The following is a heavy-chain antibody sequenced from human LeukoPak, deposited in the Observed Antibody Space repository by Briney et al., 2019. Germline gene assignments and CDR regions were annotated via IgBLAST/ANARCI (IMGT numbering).Heavy chain of an antibody. CDR2: IYYSGST. CDR3: ARHYSPVARNWFDP. J-gene: IGHJ5*02. D-gene: IGHD5-18*01. CDR1: GGSITSSSSY. Sequence: RSETLSLTCTVSGGSITSSSSYWGWIRQPPGKGLECLGSIYYSGSTYYNLSLKSRLTISVDTSKSHFSLTLSSVTAADTAVYYCARHYSPVARNWFDPWGQGTLVIVSS. V-gene: IGHV4-39*01.